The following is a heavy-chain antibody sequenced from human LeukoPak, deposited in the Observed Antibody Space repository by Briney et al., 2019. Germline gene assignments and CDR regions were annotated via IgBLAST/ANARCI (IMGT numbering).Heavy chain of an antibody. Sequence: PSETLSLTCTVSGGSVSSGRYYWSWLRQPPGKGLEWIGYIYYSGSTNYNPSLKSRVTISVDTSKNQFTLKLSSVTAADTAVYYCARGSGSYYRLFDYWGQGTLVTVSS. D-gene: IGHD1-26*01. J-gene: IGHJ4*02. CDR1: GGSVSSGRYY. CDR2: IYYSGST. CDR3: ARGSGSYYRLFDY. V-gene: IGHV4-61*01.